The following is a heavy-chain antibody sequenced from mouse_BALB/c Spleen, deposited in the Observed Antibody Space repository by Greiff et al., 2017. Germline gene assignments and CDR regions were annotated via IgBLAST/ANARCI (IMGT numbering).Heavy chain of an antibody. V-gene: IGHV3-6*02. CDR2: ISYDGSN. CDR3: AREKREPYGPFAY. J-gene: IGHJ3*01. CDR1: GYSITSGYY. D-gene: IGHD1-2*01. Sequence: DVHLVESGPGLVKPSQSLSLTCSVTGYSITSGYYWNWIRQFPGNKLEWMGYISYDGSNNYNPSLKNRISITRDTSKNQFFLKLNSVTTEDTATYYCAREKREPYGPFAYWGQGTLVTVSA.